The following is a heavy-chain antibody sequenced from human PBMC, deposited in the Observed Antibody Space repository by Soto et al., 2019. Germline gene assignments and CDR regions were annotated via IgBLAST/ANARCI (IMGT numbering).Heavy chain of an antibody. CDR3: ARDKRVYSGYDSYYGMDV. V-gene: IGHV3-21*06. J-gene: IGHJ6*02. CDR1: GFTFSTYN. D-gene: IGHD5-12*01. CDR2: ISSGSVYI. Sequence: EVQLVEAGGGLVKPGGSLRLSCAAAGFTFSTYNRNWVRRAPGRGREGVSSISSGSVYIYDADSVKGRFTISRDNAKNSLYLQMNSLRAEDTAVYYCARDKRVYSGYDSYYGMDVWGQGTTVTVSS.